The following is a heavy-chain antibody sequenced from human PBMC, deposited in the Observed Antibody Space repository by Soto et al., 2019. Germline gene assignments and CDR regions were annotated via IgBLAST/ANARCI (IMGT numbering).Heavy chain of an antibody. Sequence: PSETLSLTCTVSGGSISSDDYYWSWIRQAPGKGLEWIGHIYYIGITDYNPSLKSRLTISIDTSKNQFSLELTSVSAADTAVYYCARDRSNSPDYFDYWGQGTLVTVS. CDR1: GGSISSDDYY. CDR2: IYYIGIT. D-gene: IGHD6-6*01. J-gene: IGHJ4*02. V-gene: IGHV4-30-4*01. CDR3: ARDRSNSPDYFDY.